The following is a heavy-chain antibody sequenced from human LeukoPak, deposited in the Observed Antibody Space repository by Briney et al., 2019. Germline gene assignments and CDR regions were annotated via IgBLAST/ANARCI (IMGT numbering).Heavy chain of an antibody. V-gene: IGHV1-2*02. J-gene: IGHJ6*03. CDR3: ARGGLRVMVYRLYYMDV. D-gene: IGHD2-8*01. CDR1: GYTLTELS. CDR2: INPNSGDT. Sequence: ASVTVSCKVSGYTLTELSMHWVRQAPGQGLEWMGWINPNSGDTKYAQKFQGRVTMTRDTSISTAYMELTRLRSDDTAVYYCARGGLRVMVYRLYYMDVWGKGTTVTVSS.